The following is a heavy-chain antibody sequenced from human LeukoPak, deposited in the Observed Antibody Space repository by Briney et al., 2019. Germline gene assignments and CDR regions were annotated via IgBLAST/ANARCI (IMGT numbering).Heavy chain of an antibody. Sequence: PSETLSLTCAVYGGSFSGYYWSWIRQPPGKGLEWIGEINHSGSTNHNPSLKSRVTISVDTSKNQFSLKLSSVTAADTAVYYCARRSITMIVVVIMYFDYWGQGTLVTVSS. D-gene: IGHD3-22*01. CDR1: GGSFSGYY. J-gene: IGHJ4*02. V-gene: IGHV4-34*01. CDR2: INHSGST. CDR3: ARRSITMIVVVIMYFDY.